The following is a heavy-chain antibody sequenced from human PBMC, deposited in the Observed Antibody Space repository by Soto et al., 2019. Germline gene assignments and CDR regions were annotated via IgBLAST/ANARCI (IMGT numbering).Heavy chain of an antibody. Sequence: PGGSLRLSCAASGFTFSSYSMNWVRQAPGKGLEWVSYISSSSSTIYYADSVKGRFTISRDNAKSTVYLHMDSLRAEDTAVYYCAKGWPGYSSGWFAFDSWGPGTVVTVSS. J-gene: IGHJ3*01. CDR1: GFTFSSYS. CDR3: AKGWPGYSSGWFAFDS. CDR2: ISSSSSTI. D-gene: IGHD6-19*01. V-gene: IGHV3-48*01.